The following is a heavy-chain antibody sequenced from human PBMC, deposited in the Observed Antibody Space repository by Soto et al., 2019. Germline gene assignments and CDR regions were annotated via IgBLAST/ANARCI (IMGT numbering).Heavy chain of an antibody. CDR1: GGSISSGDYY. Sequence: SETLSLTCTVSGGSISSGDYYWSWIRQPPGKGLEWIGYIYYSGSTYYNPSLKSRVTISVDTSKNQFSLKLSSVTAADTAVYYCARGPDTAMGYYYYGMDVWGQGTTVTVSS. D-gene: IGHD5-18*01. CDR3: ARGPDTAMGYYYYGMDV. J-gene: IGHJ6*02. V-gene: IGHV4-30-4*01. CDR2: IYYSGST.